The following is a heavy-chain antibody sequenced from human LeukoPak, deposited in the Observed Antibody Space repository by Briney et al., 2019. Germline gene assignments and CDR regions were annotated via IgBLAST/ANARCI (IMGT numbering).Heavy chain of an antibody. D-gene: IGHD6-6*01. J-gene: IGHJ6*03. CDR1: GYTFTGYY. CDR3: AREPQYSSSSDYYYYMDV. Sequence: ASVKVSCKASGYTFTGYYMHWVRQAPGQGLEWVGWINPNSGGTNYAQKFQGRVTMTRDTSISTAYMELSRLRSDDTAVYYCAREPQYSSSSDYYYYMDVWGKGTTVTVSS. CDR2: INPNSGGT. V-gene: IGHV1-2*02.